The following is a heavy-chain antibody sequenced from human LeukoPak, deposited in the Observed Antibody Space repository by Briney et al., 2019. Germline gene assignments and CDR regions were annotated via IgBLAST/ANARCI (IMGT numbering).Heavy chain of an antibody. Sequence: GGSLRLTCAASGFSFNTYWMSWVRQAPGKGLEWVANINRDGSEKYYVDSVKGRFTISRDNAKNSLYLQMNSLRAEDTAVYYCARGEMVRGFFMDVWGQGTTVTVSS. CDR1: GFSFNTYW. V-gene: IGHV3-7*01. CDR3: ARGEMVRGFFMDV. J-gene: IGHJ6*02. CDR2: INRDGSEK. D-gene: IGHD3-10*01.